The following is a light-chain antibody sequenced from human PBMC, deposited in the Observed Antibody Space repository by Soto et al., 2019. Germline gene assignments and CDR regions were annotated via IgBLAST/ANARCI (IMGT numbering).Light chain of an antibody. V-gene: IGLV1-40*01. CDR2: GNT. J-gene: IGLJ1*01. CDR3: QSYDSSRSVLYV. Sequence: QSALTQPPSVSGAPGQRVTISCTGSSSNIGAGYEVHWFQQLPGTAPKLLIYGNTNRPSGVPDRFSGSKSDTSASLAITGLQPEDEADYYCQSYDSSRSVLYVFGTGTKVT. CDR1: SSNIGAGYE.